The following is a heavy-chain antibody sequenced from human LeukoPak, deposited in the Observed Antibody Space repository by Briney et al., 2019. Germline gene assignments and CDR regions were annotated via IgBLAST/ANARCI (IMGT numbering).Heavy chain of an antibody. D-gene: IGHD1-1*01. CDR2: VYYTGTT. CDR3: ARLRLVTLATYNYYYLDL. V-gene: IGHV4-59*01. Sequence: SETLSLTCTVSGGSISPDYWGWIRQPPGKGLEWITYVYYTGTTNFNPSLKSRFSISVDTSRNQLSLRLTSVTAADTAVYYCARLRLVTLATYNYYYLDLWGRGTLVTVSS. J-gene: IGHJ2*01. CDR1: GGSISPDY.